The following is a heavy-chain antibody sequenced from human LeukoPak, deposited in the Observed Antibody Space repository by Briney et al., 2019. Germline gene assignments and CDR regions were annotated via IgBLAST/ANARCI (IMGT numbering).Heavy chain of an antibody. CDR3: ARDPVEMATITGGFDY. Sequence: GRSLRLSCAASGFTFRRYGMHWVRQAPGKGLEWVAVIWYDGSNKYYADSVKGRFTISRDNSKNTLYLQMNGLRAEDTAVYYCARDPVEMATITGGFDYWGQGTLVTVSS. D-gene: IGHD5-24*01. CDR1: GFTFRRYG. CDR2: IWYDGSNK. J-gene: IGHJ4*02. V-gene: IGHV3-33*01.